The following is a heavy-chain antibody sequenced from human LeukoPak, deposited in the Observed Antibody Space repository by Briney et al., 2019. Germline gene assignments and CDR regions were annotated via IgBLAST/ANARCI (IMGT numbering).Heavy chain of an antibody. Sequence: PGGSLRLSCAASGFTFSDYYMSWIRQAPGKGLECVSYISSSGNTTYHADSVKGRFTISRDNAKNSLYLQMSSLRAEDTAAYYCARDGGSSWYFDYWGQGTLVTVSS. J-gene: IGHJ4*02. D-gene: IGHD6-13*01. CDR1: GFTFSDYY. CDR3: ARDGGSSWYFDY. CDR2: ISSSGNTT. V-gene: IGHV3-11*04.